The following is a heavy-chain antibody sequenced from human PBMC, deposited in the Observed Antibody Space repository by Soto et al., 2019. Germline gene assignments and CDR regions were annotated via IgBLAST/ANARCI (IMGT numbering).Heavy chain of an antibody. D-gene: IGHD3-9*01. J-gene: IGHJ3*02. CDR2: MNPNSGNT. V-gene: IGHV1-8*01. Sequence: ASVKVSCKASGYTFTSYDINWVRQATGQGLEWMGWMNPNSGNTGYAQKFQGRVTMTTDTSTSTAYMELRSLRSGDTAVYYCASGEATGSDAFDIWGQGTMVTVS. CDR3: ASGEATGSDAFDI. CDR1: GYTFTSYD.